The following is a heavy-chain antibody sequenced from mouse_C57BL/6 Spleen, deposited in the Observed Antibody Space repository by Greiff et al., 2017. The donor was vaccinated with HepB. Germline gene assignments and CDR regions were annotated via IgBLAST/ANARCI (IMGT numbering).Heavy chain of an antibody. CDR2: ISSGGSYT. D-gene: IGHD2-4*01. CDR3: ANQIYYDYDAWFAY. Sequence: VHLVESGGDLVKPGGSLKLSCAASGFTFSSYGMSWVRQTPDKRLEWVATISSGGSYTYYPDSGKGRFTISRDNAKNTLYLQMSSLKSEDTAMYYCANQIYYDYDAWFAYWGQGTLVTVSA. J-gene: IGHJ3*01. CDR1: GFTFSSYG. V-gene: IGHV5-6*01.